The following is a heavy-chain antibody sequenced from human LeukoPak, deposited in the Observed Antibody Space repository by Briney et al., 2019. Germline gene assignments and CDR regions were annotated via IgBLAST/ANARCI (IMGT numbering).Heavy chain of an antibody. CDR3: ARWTYYYESSGYYSGFYFDY. V-gene: IGHV4-34*01. CDR1: GGSFSGYY. Sequence: SETLSLTCAVYGGSFSGYYWSWIRQPPGKGLEWIGEINHSGSTNYNPSLKSRVTISVDTSKNQFSLKMSSVTAADTAVYYCARWTYYYESSGYYSGFYFDYWGQGTLVTVSS. D-gene: IGHD3-22*01. J-gene: IGHJ4*02. CDR2: INHSGST.